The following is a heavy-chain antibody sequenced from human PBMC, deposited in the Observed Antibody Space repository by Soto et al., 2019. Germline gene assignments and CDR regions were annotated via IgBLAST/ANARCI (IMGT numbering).Heavy chain of an antibody. Sequence: QITLKESGPTLVKPTQTLTLTCTFSGFSLTTSRVGVGWIRQPPGKALEWLALIYWDDDKRYSPSLRSRLTILKXXSKNQVVLTMTNMDPVDTATYYCAHMFGTVSHLGYWGQGTLVTVSS. CDR2: IYWDDDK. D-gene: IGHD3-10*02. CDR3: AHMFGTVSHLGY. J-gene: IGHJ4*02. V-gene: IGHV2-5*02. CDR1: GFSLTTSRVG.